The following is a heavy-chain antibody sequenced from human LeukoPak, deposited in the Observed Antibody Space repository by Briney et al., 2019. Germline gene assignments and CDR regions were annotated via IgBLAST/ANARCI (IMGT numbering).Heavy chain of an antibody. V-gene: IGHV3-7*01. D-gene: IGHD6-19*01. CDR3: ATSLSGWGTYHYMDV. Sequence: GGSLRLSCAASGFTFSSYWMSWVRQAPGKGLEWVANIKQDGSEKYYVDSVKGRFTISRDNAKNSLYLKMNSLRVEDTAVYYCATSLSGWGTYHYMDVWGKGTTVTISS. J-gene: IGHJ6*03. CDR2: IKQDGSEK. CDR1: GFTFSSYW.